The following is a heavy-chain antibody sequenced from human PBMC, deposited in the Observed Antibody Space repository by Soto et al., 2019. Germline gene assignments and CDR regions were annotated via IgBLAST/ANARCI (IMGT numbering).Heavy chain of an antibody. CDR2: IYPGDSNT. CDR3: AREASSYYHGMDV. Sequence: GESLKISCKGSGYSFNNCWIAWVRQMPGKGLEWMGIIYPGDSNTRYSPSFQGQVIISADKSISTAFLQWSSLKASDTAMYYCAREASSYYHGMDVWGQGTTVTVS. CDR1: GYSFNNCW. V-gene: IGHV5-51*01. J-gene: IGHJ6*02.